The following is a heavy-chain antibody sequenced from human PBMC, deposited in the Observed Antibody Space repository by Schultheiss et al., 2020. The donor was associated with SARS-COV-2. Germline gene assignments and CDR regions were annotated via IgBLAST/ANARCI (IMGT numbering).Heavy chain of an antibody. CDR1: GFTFYGYG. V-gene: IGHV3-33*01. CDR3: ARDGRYFDGAAVGY. Sequence: GGSLRLSCAASGFTFYGYGMHCVRQAPGKGLGWVAVIWYDGSNKYYADSVKGRFTISRDNAKNTLYLQMNSLKTEDTAVYYCARDGRYFDGAAVGYWGQGTLVTVSS. CDR2: IWYDGSNK. D-gene: IGHD3-9*01. J-gene: IGHJ4*02.